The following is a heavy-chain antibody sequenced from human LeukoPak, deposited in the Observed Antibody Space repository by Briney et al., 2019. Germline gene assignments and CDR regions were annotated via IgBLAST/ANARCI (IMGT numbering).Heavy chain of an antibody. V-gene: IGHV1-69*13. Sequence: GAPEKVSCKASVGTFTRYAISWVRQAPGQGVERMGGRIPILGGANYVQKSQGRGTITADESTSTAYMELSSLRSEDTAVYFCANPRSQLLSEWFDPWGQGTLGTVS. CDR3: ANPRSQLLSEWFDP. J-gene: IGHJ5*02. CDR2: RIPILGGA. D-gene: IGHD2-2*01. CDR1: VGTFTRYA.